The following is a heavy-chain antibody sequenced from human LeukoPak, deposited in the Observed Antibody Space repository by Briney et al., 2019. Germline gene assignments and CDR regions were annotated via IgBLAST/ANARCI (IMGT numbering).Heavy chain of an antibody. D-gene: IGHD3-3*01. Sequence: PSQTLSLTCTVSGGSISSGSYYWSWIRQPAGKGLEWIGRIYISGSTNYNPSLKSRVTISVDTSKNQFSLKLSSVTAADTAVYYCARMAYDFWSGYYTYFDYWGQGTLVTVSS. V-gene: IGHV4-61*02. J-gene: IGHJ4*02. CDR3: ARMAYDFWSGYYTYFDY. CDR2: IYISGST. CDR1: GGSISSGSYY.